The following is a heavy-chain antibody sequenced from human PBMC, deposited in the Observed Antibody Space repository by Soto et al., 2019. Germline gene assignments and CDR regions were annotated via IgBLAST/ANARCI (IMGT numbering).Heavy chain of an antibody. CDR3: ATFRSTSGSYPTFGY. CDR2: IIPIFGTA. J-gene: IGHJ4*02. V-gene: IGHV1-69*13. D-gene: IGHD3-10*01. CDR1: GGTFTNYA. Sequence: SVKVSCKASGGTFTNYAISWVRQAPGQGLEWMGGIIPIFGTANYAQTFQGRVTITADESTSTAYMELSSLRSEDTAMYYCATFRSTSGSYPTFGYWGQGTLVTVSS.